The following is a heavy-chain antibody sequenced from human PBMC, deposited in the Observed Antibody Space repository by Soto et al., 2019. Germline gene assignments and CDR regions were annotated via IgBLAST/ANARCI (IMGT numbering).Heavy chain of an antibody. J-gene: IGHJ4*02. Sequence: QVQLVESGGGVVQPGKSLRLSCAASGFTFSSYAMHWARQAPGKGPEWVTVISIRGGDDYYAESVRGRFTISRDDSKNTLYLQMDRLRVEDTAVYYCARGTIVARQHLDYWGQGTLVTVSS. CDR1: GFTFSSYA. D-gene: IGHD6-6*01. V-gene: IGHV3-30*03. CDR2: ISIRGGDD. CDR3: ARGTIVARQHLDY.